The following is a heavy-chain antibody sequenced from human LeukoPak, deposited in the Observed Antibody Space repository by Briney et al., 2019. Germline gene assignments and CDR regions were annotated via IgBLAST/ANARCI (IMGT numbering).Heavy chain of an antibody. D-gene: IGHD3-3*01. CDR2: ISGSGGST. Sequence: PGGSLRLSCAASGFTFSSYWMSWVRQAPGKGLEWVSAISGSGGSTYYADSVKGRFTISRDNSKNTLYLQMNSLRAEDTAVYYCAKDFFTYYDFWSGYFAYYYGMDVWGQGTTVTVSS. CDR3: AKDFFTYYDFWSGYFAYYYGMDV. CDR1: GFTFSSYW. V-gene: IGHV3-23*01. J-gene: IGHJ6*02.